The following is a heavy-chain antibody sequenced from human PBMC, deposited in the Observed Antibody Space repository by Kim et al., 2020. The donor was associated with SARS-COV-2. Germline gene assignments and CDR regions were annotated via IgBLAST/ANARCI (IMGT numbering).Heavy chain of an antibody. CDR3: ARDRRRYCSSTSCYFPDY. CDR1: GFTFSSYA. J-gene: IGHJ4*02. D-gene: IGHD2-2*01. V-gene: IGHV3-30-3*01. CDR2: ISYDGSNK. Sequence: GGSLRLSCAASGFTFSSYAMHWVRQAPGKGLEWVAVISYDGSNKYYADSVKGRFTISRDNSKNTLYLQMNSLRAEDTAVYYCARDRRRYCSSTSCYFPDYWGQGTLVTVSS.